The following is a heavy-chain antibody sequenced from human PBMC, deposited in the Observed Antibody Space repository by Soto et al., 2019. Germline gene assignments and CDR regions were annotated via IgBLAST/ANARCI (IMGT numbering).Heavy chain of an antibody. CDR3: AKDYRTGARGNWFDP. CDR2: MNPNSGNT. CDR1: GYTFSSYD. J-gene: IGHJ5*02. V-gene: IGHV1-8*01. Sequence: ASVKVSCKASGYTFSSYDINWVRQATGQGLEWMGWMNPNSGNTGYAQKFQGRVTMTRNTSIRTAYMELSSLRSEDTAVYYCAKDYRTGARGNWFDPGGQGTQVTVSS. D-gene: IGHD7-27*01.